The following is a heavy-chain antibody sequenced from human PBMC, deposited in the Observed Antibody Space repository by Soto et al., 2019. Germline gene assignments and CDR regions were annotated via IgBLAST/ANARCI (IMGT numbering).Heavy chain of an antibody. CDR2: ISAYNGNT. V-gene: IGHV1-18*01. CDR1: GYTFTSYG. D-gene: IGHD6-19*01. CDR3: GRVAVAGTRWFDP. Sequence: ASVKVSCKASGYTFTSYGISWVRQAPGQGLEWMGWISAYNGNTNYAQKLQGRVTMTTDTTTSTAYMELRSLRSDDTAVYYCGRVAVAGTRWFDPWGQGTLVTVSS. J-gene: IGHJ5*02.